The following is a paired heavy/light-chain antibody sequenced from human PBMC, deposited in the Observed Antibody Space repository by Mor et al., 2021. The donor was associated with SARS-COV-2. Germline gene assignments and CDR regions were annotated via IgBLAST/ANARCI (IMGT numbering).Heavy chain of an antibody. CDR1: GFTFSGTA. D-gene: IGHD4-17*01. J-gene: IGHJ3*01. Sequence: EVQLVESGGDSVRPGGSLKLSCAASGFTFSGTAMHWVRQASGKGPEWVGRIRTKVNNYATTYAASVKDRFTISRDDSKNTAYLHMNSLKTEDTAVYYCTRHDGDWTGAFDVWGQGTKVTVYS. CDR2: IRTKVNNYAT. V-gene: IGHV3-73*01. CDR3: TRHDGDWTGAFDV.
Light chain of an antibody. Sequence: DILMTQSPDSLTVSLGERATINCRSSQSLFHSINGRNFLAWYQQKPGQPPKLLIYWASTRESGVPDRFSGSGSGTDFTLSISSLQAEDVAVYFCQQHYYTPWTFGQGTKVE. J-gene: IGKJ1*01. CDR1: QSLFHSINGRNF. CDR3: QQHYYTPWT. V-gene: IGKV4-1*01. CDR2: WAS.